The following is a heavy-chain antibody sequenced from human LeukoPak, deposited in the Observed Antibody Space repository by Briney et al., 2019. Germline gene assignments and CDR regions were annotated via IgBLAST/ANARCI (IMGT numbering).Heavy chain of an antibody. CDR1: GGSISSGSYY. CDR3: ARGVSGQLLWFGELSIWFDP. CDR2: IYTSGST. J-gene: IGHJ5*02. Sequence: SETLSLTCTVSGGSISSGSYYGSWIRQPAGKALEWIGRIYTSGSTNYNASLKSRVTISVDTSKNQFSLKLSSVTAADTAVYYCARGVSGQLLWFGELSIWFDPWGQGTLVTVSS. V-gene: IGHV4-61*02. D-gene: IGHD3-10*01.